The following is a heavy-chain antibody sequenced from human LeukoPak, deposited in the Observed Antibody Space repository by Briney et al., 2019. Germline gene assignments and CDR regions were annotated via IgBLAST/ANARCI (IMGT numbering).Heavy chain of an antibody. Sequence: GGSLRLSCAASGFIFSSYWMHWVRQVPGKVLVWVSRISPDGTTTTYADSVKGRFTISRDNAKNTLFLQMHSLGAEDTTVYYCAMGGSGYFTYWGQGTLVTVSS. CDR1: GFIFSSYW. D-gene: IGHD6-19*01. V-gene: IGHV3-74*01. CDR3: AMGGSGYFTY. J-gene: IGHJ4*02. CDR2: ISPDGTTT.